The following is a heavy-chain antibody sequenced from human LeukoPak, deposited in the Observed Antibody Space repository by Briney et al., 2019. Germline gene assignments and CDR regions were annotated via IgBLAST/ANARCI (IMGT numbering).Heavy chain of an antibody. V-gene: IGHV3-74*01. Sequence: GGSLRLSCAASGFTLSRYWMHWVRQVPGKGLVWVSRISNDGDITSYADSVKGRFTISRDNSKNTLYLQMNSLRAEDTAVYYCAKHYYGSGSYGQDYYYYGMDVWGQGTTVTVSS. CDR1: GFTLSRYW. D-gene: IGHD3-10*01. J-gene: IGHJ6*02. CDR3: AKHYYGSGSYGQDYYYYGMDV. CDR2: ISNDGDIT.